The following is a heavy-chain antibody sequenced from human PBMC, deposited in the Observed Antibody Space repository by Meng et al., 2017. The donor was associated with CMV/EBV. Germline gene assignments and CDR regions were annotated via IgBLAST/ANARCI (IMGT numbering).Heavy chain of an antibody. CDR1: GGTFSSYA. Sequence: SSVKVSCKASGGTFSSYAISWVRQAPGQGLEWMGGIIPILGIANYAQKFQGRVTITADKSTSTAYMELSSLRSEDTAVYYCARVGLPYYYYGMDVWGQGTTVTVSS. D-gene: IGHD2-15*01. J-gene: IGHJ6*02. V-gene: IGHV1-69*10. CDR2: IIPILGIA. CDR3: ARVGLPYYYYGMDV.